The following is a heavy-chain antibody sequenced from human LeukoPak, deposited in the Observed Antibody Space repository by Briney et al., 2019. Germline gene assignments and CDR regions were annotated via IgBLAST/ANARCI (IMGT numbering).Heavy chain of an antibody. V-gene: IGHV3-21*01. CDR1: GFTFSSYS. J-gene: IGHJ4*02. D-gene: IGHD6-19*01. Sequence: GGSLRLSCAASGFTFSSYSMNWVRQAPGKGLEWVSSISSSSSYIYYADSVKGRFTISRDNAKNSLYLQMNSLGAEDTAVYYCARDLPKYSSGWLGYWGQGTLVTVSS. CDR3: ARDLPKYSSGWLGY. CDR2: ISSSSSYI.